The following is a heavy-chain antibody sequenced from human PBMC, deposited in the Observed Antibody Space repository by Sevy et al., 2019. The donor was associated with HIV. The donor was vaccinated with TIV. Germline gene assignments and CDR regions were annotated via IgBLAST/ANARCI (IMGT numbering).Heavy chain of an antibody. CDR2: IRFDGSMK. D-gene: IGHD3-3*01. J-gene: IGHJ6*02. CDR1: GFRFSDYG. Sequence: GGSLRLSCAASGFRFSDYGMHWVHQAPGKGLEWVSLIRFDGSMKYIADSVKGRFTISRDKVKDTLYLQMNSLRPEDTAVYYCAKDHYDYRTGYYGYYGMDVWGQGTTVTVSS. V-gene: IGHV3-30*02. CDR3: AKDHYDYRTGYYGYYGMDV.